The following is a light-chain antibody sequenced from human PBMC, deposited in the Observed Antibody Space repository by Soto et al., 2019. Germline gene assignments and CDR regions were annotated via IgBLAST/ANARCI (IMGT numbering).Light chain of an antibody. V-gene: IGLV1-51*02. CDR2: ENN. Sequence: QSVLTQPPSVSAAPGQKVTISCSGSSSNIGNNYVSWYQQLPGTAPKLLIYENNKRPSGIPDRFSGSKSGTSATLGITGLQTGDEAEYCCGTWDSSLSAYVFGTGTKLTVL. J-gene: IGLJ1*01. CDR1: SSNIGNNY. CDR3: GTWDSSLSAYV.